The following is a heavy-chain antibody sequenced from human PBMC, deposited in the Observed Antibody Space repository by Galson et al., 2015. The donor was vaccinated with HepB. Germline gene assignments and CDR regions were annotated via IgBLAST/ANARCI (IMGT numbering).Heavy chain of an antibody. CDR1: GDSVSSNSAA. D-gene: IGHD2-2*01. CDR2: TYYRAKWYT. CDR3: ARVGGTIYDYGMDV. J-gene: IGHJ6*02. Sequence: CAISGDSVSSNSAAWNWIRQSPSRGLEWPGRTYYRAKWYTDYAVSLRSRITINPDTSRNQVSLQLRSVTPEDTAVYYCARVGGTIYDYGMDVWGQGTTVPVSS. V-gene: IGHV6-1*01.